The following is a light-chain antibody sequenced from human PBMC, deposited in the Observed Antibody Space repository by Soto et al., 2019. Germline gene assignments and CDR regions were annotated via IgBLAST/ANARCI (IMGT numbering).Light chain of an antibody. CDR2: AAS. CDR3: QQSFASLRT. Sequence: DIQMTQSPSSLSASVGDRVTITCRASQSIRTYLNWFPQRPGKAPKLLIYAASTLQGGVPSRFSGSGSGTDFTITISSLQSEDFATYYCQQSFASLRTFGQGTTVEI. J-gene: IGKJ1*01. CDR1: QSIRTY. V-gene: IGKV1-39*01.